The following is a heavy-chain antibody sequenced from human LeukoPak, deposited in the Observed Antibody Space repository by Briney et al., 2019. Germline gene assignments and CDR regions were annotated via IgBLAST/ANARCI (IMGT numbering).Heavy chain of an antibody. V-gene: IGHV3-30*02. Sequence: PGGSLRLSCAASGFTFSSYGMHWVRQAPGKGLEWVAFIRYDGSNKYYADSVKGRFTISRDNSKNTLYLQMNSLRAEDTAVYYCARVRGPYDFWSGYGYWGQGTLVTVSS. CDR1: GFTFSSYG. J-gene: IGHJ4*02. CDR2: IRYDGSNK. CDR3: ARVRGPYDFWSGYGY. D-gene: IGHD3-3*01.